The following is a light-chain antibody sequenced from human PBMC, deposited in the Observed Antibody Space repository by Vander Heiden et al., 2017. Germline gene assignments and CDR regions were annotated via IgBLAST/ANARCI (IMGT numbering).Light chain of an antibody. CDR1: QSVGSSY. J-gene: IGKJ2*01. V-gene: IGKV3-20*01. Sequence: EIVLTQPPGTLSLSPGERATLSCRASQSVGSSYLAWYQQKPGQAPRLLIYGASSRATGIPDRFSGSGSGTDFTLTISRREPEDFAVYYCQQYGSSPYTLGQGTKLEIK. CDR2: GAS. CDR3: QQYGSSPYT.